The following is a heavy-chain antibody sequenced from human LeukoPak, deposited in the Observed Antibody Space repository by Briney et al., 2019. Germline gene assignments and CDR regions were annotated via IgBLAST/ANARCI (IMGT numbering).Heavy chain of an antibody. CDR2: IYYSGST. CDR3: ARGGGEYSRTHFDY. Sequence: SETLSLTCTVSGGSISSYYWSWIRQPPGKGLEWIGYIYYSGSTNYNPSLKSRVTISVDTSKNQFSLKLSSVTAADTAVYYCARGGGEYSRTHFDYWGQGTLVTVSS. CDR1: GGSISSYY. D-gene: IGHD6-6*01. J-gene: IGHJ4*02. V-gene: IGHV4-59*01.